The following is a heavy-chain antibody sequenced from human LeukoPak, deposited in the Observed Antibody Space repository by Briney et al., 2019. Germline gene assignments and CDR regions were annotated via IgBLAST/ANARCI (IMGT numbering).Heavy chain of an antibody. V-gene: IGHV3-21*01. CDR1: GFTFSIYT. J-gene: IGHJ4*02. CDR3: ARGGNWGTFDY. CDR2: ISDSSGYI. Sequence: GGSLRLSCASSGFTFSIYTMNWVRQAPGKGLEWVASISDSSGYIYYADSVKGRFTISRDNAKNSLYLQMNSLRAEDTAVYYCARGGNWGTFDYWGQGTLVTVSS. D-gene: IGHD7-27*01.